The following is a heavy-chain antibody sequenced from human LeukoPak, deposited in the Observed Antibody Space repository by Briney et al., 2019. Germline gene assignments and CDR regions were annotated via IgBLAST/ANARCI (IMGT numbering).Heavy chain of an antibody. CDR2: INHSGST. CDR3: ASGRYRYSYGDGIDY. D-gene: IGHD5-18*01. J-gene: IGHJ4*02. CDR1: GGSFSGYY. Sequence: SETLSLTCAVYGGSFSGYYWSWIRQPPGKGLEWIGEINHSGSTNYNPSLKSRVTISVGTSKNQFSLKLSSVTAADTAVYYCASGRYRYSYGDGIDYWGQGTLVTVSS. V-gene: IGHV4-34*01.